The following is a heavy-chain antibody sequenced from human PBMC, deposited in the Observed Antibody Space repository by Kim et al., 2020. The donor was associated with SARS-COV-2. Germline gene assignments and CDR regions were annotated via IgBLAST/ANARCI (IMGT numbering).Heavy chain of an antibody. V-gene: IGHV4-39*01. CDR1: GGSISSSSYY. Sequence: SETLSLTCTVSGGSISSSSYYWGWIRQPPGKGLEWIGSIYYSGSTYYNPSLKSRVTISVDTSKNQFSLKLSSVTAADTAVYYCAGGHYDYVWGSYRNIDYWGQGTLVTVSS. CDR2: IYYSGST. J-gene: IGHJ4*02. CDR3: AGGHYDYVWGSYRNIDY. D-gene: IGHD3-16*02.